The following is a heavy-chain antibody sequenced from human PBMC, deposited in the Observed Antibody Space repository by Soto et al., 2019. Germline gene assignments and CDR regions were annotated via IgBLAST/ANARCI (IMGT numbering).Heavy chain of an antibody. CDR2: IYYSGST. Sequence: SETLSLTCTVSGGSISSGGYYWSWIRQHPGKGLEWIGYIYYSGSTYYNPSLKSRVTISVDTSKNQFSLKLSSVTAADTAVYYCAREAHSGSSDYWGQGTLVTVSS. D-gene: IGHD1-26*01. V-gene: IGHV4-31*03. CDR3: AREAHSGSSDY. CDR1: GGSISSGGYY. J-gene: IGHJ4*02.